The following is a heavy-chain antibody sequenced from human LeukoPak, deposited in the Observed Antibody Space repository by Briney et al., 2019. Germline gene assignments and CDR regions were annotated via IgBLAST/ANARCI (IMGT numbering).Heavy chain of an antibody. Sequence: GGSLRLSCAASGFTFSDYWMSWVRQAPGRGLEWVANIKQDGSVKYYVDSVKGRFTISRDNARNSLYLQMNSLRAEDTAFYYCARIGYSSSSFDYWGQGTLVTVSS. CDR2: IKQDGSVK. CDR1: GFTFSDYW. V-gene: IGHV3-7*01. D-gene: IGHD6-6*01. J-gene: IGHJ4*02. CDR3: ARIGYSSSSFDY.